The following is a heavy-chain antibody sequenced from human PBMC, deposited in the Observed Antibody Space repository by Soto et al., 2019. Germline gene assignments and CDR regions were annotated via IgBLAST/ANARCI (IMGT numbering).Heavy chain of an antibody. Sequence: SAKVSCKASGGTFSSYAISWVRQAPGQRLEWMGGINPIFGTANYAQKFQGRVTITADKSTSTAYMELSSLRSEDTAVHHRARASLYGGGDCYQALNYWGQGALLTVSS. V-gene: IGHV1-69*06. J-gene: IGHJ4*02. D-gene: IGHD2-21*02. CDR2: INPIFGTA. CDR3: ARASLYGGGDCYQALNY. CDR1: GGTFSSYA.